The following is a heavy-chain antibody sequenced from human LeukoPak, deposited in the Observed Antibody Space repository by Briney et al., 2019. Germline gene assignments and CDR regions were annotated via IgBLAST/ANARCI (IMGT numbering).Heavy chain of an antibody. D-gene: IGHD5-12*01. V-gene: IGHV4-59*11. CDR2: IYYSGST. Sequence: SETLSLTCTVSGGSISSHYWSWIRQPPGKGLEWIGYIYYSGSTNYNPSLKSRVTISVDTSKNQFSLKLSSVTAADTAVYYCARGWGDSGYDLSPFQHWGQGTLVTVSS. J-gene: IGHJ1*01. CDR1: GGSISSHY. CDR3: ARGWGDSGYDLSPFQH.